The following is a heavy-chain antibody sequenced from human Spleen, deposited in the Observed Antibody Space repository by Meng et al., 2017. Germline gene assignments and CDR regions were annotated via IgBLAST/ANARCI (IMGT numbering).Heavy chain of an antibody. CDR1: GGSFSDYY. CDR2: INHSGST. J-gene: IGHJ6*02. CDR3: AGGAVVTLIFYHAMDV. D-gene: IGHD2-21*02. V-gene: IGHV4-34*01. Sequence: SETLSLTCVVSGGSFSDYYWSWIRQPPGKGLEWIGEINHSGSTNYNPSLESRATMSANTSENQFSLKLTSVTAADTAVYYFAGGAVVTLIFYHAMDVWGQGTTVTVSS.